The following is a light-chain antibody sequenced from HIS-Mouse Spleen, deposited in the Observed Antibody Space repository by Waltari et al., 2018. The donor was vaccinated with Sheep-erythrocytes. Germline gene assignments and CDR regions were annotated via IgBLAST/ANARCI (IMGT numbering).Light chain of an antibody. CDR1: SSDAGSYNL. Sequence: QSALTQPASVSGSPGQSITISCTGTSSDAGSYNLCYCYQQHPGKAPKLMIYEGIKRPSGVSNRFSGSKSGNTASLTISGLQAEDEADYYCCSYAGSSTPWVFGGGTKLTVL. CDR2: EGI. CDR3: CSYAGSSTPWV. V-gene: IGLV2-23*01. J-gene: IGLJ3*02.